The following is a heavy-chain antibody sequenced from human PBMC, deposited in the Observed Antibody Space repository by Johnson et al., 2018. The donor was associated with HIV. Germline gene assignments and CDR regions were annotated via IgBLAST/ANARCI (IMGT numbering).Heavy chain of an antibody. D-gene: IGHD6-13*01. Sequence: QVQLVESGGGVVRPGGSLRLSCAVSGFIFDDYGISWVRQVPGKGLEWVAIISYDGSKKCYTDYVKGRFTISRDNSKNTLCLQMNSLRAEDTAGYYCAKELVTGREDGAFDIWGQGTMVTVSS. CDR1: GFIFDDYG. CDR3: AKELVTGREDGAFDI. CDR2: ISYDGSKK. V-gene: IGHV3-30*18. J-gene: IGHJ3*02.